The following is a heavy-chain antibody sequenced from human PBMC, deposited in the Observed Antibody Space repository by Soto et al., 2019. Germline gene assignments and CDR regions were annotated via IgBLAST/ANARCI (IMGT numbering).Heavy chain of an antibody. D-gene: IGHD6-6*01. Sequence: EVQLLESGGGLVQPGGSLRLSCAASGFTFSTYAMTWVRQAPGKGLEWVSAISGSGGSIYYADSVKGRFTNSRDKSKNTLYLQMNSLRAEDTAVYYCAKNWDTTFSSSSHWGQGTLVTVSS. CDR1: GFTFSTYA. J-gene: IGHJ4*02. CDR3: AKNWDTTFSSSSH. CDR2: ISGSGGSI. V-gene: IGHV3-23*01.